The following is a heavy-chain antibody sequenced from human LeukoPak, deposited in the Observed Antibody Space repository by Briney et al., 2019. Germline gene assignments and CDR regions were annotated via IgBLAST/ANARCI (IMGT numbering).Heavy chain of an antibody. CDR2: ISYDGSNK. D-gene: IGHD5-18*01. CDR3: ATPVDTAMVTVPY. V-gene: IGHV3-30-3*01. CDR1: GFTFSSYA. Sequence: GGSLRLSCAASGFTFSSYAMHWVRQAPGKGLEWVAVISYDGSNKYYADSVKGRFTISRDNSKNTLYLQMNSLRAEDTAVYYCATPVDTAMVTVPYWGQGTLVTVSS. J-gene: IGHJ4*02.